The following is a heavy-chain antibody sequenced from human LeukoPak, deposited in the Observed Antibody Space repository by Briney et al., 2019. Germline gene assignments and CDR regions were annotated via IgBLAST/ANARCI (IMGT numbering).Heavy chain of an antibody. J-gene: IGHJ4*02. V-gene: IGHV1-2*02. CDR1: GYTFTGYY. Sequence: ASVKVSCKASGYTFTGYYMHWVRQAPGQGLEWMGWINPNSGGTNYAQKFQGRVTMTRDTSISTAYMELSRLRSDDTAVYYRARGINYCSSTSCLDYWGQGTLVTVSS. D-gene: IGHD2-2*01. CDR2: INPNSGGT. CDR3: ARGINYCSSTSCLDY.